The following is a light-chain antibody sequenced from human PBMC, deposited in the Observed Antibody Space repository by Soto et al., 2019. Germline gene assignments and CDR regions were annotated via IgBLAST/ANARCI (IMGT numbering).Light chain of an antibody. CDR1: SGDVGGYNY. CDR3: SSYTSSSTPLV. J-gene: IGLJ1*01. Sequence: QSALTQPASMSGSPGQSITISCTGTSGDVGGYNYVSWYQQHPGKAPKLMIYDVSNRPSGVSNRFSGSKSGNTASLTISGLQAEDEADYYCSSYTSSSTPLVFGTGTKLTVL. V-gene: IGLV2-14*01. CDR2: DVS.